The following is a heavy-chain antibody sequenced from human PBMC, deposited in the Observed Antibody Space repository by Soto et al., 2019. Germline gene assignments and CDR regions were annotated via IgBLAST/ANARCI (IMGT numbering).Heavy chain of an antibody. V-gene: IGHV4-4*07. Sequence: SSETLSVTCTVSGDSVSSYYWSWIRQPAGRGLEWIGRIYISGSTDYNPSLKGRVSMSVDRSKNQFSLKLSSVTAADTAVYYCARDRMTFDYGGNSNYYGMDVWGQGTTVTVS. CDR2: IYISGST. D-gene: IGHD4-17*01. CDR3: ARDRMTFDYGGNSNYYGMDV. J-gene: IGHJ6*02. CDR1: GDSVSSYY.